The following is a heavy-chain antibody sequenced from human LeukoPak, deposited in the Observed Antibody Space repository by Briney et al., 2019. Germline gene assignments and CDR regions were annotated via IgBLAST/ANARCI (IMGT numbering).Heavy chain of an antibody. CDR1: RLTFSSYS. V-gene: IGHV3-48*01. CDR3: ARSGSSYDGSQSWFDY. D-gene: IGHD3-22*01. Sequence: GGSLRLSCAASRLTFSSYSMNWVRQAPGKGLEWISYISSGSSTIYYADSVKGRFTIPRDNAKNSLYLHLSSLRAEDTAVYYCARSGSSYDGSQSWFDYWGQGTLVTVSS. CDR2: ISSGSSTI. J-gene: IGHJ4*02.